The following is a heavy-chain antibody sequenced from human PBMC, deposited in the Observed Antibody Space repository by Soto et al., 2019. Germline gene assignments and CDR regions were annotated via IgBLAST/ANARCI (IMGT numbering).Heavy chain of an antibody. CDR1: GGSISNSHW. CDR2: IYHSGST. CDR3: AHRPIVGAAI. V-gene: IGHV4-4*02. J-gene: IGHJ4*02. Sequence: QVQLQESGPGLVKPSGTLSLTCGVFGGSISNSHWWTWVRQPPGKGLEWIGEIYHSGSTNYNSSLMSRVTISLDKVNNQFSRKLTSVTAADTAVYYCAHRPIVGAAIWGQGTLVTVSS. D-gene: IGHD1-26*01.